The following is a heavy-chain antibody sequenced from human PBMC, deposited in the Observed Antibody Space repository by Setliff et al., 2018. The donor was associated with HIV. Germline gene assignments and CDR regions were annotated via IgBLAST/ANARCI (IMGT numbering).Heavy chain of an antibody. V-gene: IGHV3-30*02. D-gene: IGHD3-16*01. CDR3: ANLWELGA. J-gene: IGHJ5*02. Sequence: PGGSLRLSCAASGFTFNNYGMHWVRLAPGKGLEWVALIPYDGSKKYYADSVKGRFTISRDNARTSLFLEMRSLRDEDTAVYLCANLWELGAWGQGTLVTVSS. CDR1: GFTFNNYG. CDR2: IPYDGSKK.